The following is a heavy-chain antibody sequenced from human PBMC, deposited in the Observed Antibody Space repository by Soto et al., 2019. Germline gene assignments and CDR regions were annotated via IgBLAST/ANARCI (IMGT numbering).Heavy chain of an antibody. CDR2: IYYSGST. Sequence: QVQLQESGPGLVKPSQTLSLTCTVSGGSISSGGYFWSWIRQHPGKGLECIGFIYYSGSTYYNPSLQSRVTLSVATSKNQFSLKLSSVTAADTAVYYCAREGAAPYYYYGMDVWGQGTTVTVSS. V-gene: IGHV4-31*03. CDR1: GGSISSGGYF. D-gene: IGHD6-6*01. J-gene: IGHJ6*02. CDR3: AREGAAPYYYYGMDV.